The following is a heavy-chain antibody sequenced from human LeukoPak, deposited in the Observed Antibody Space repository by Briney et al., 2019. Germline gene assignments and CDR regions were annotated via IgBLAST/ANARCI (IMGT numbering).Heavy chain of an antibody. CDR2: ISGCNGNT. J-gene: IGHJ4*02. D-gene: IGHD3-10*01. V-gene: IGHV1-18*01. CDR3: ARALLGLGELTPFDY. CDR1: GYTLTNYG. Sequence: ASVKVSCKASGYTLTNYGIRWVRQAPGQGLEWMGWISGCNGNTKYAQKLQGRVTMTTDTSTSTAYMELRSLRSDDTAVYYCARALLGLGELTPFDYWGQGTLVTVSS.